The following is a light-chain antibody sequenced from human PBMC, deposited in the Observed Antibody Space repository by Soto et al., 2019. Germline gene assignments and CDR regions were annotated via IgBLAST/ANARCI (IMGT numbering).Light chain of an antibody. V-gene: IGKV3D-15*01. CDR2: GAS. CDR1: QGVSRK. J-gene: IGKJ5*01. Sequence: EIVMTQSPATLSVAPGERVTFSCRASQGVSRKLAWYQHKPGQAPRLLIYGASTRAAGIPDRFSGSGSGTDFTLVITRLEPEDSAVYFCQQYTGPPTTFGQGTRLEIK. CDR3: QQYTGPPTT.